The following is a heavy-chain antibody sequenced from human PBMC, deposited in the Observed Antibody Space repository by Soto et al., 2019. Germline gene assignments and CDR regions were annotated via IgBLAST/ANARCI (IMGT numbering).Heavy chain of an antibody. V-gene: IGHV1-8*01. Sequence: QVQLVQSGAEVKKPGASVKVSCKASGYTFTSYDINWLRQATGQGLEWMGWMNPNSGNTGYAQKFQGRVTMTRNTSISTDYMPLSCVRSEATAVYYCASERTYFGDYWGQGTLVTVSS. D-gene: IGHD3-9*01. CDR2: MNPNSGNT. CDR3: ASERTYFGDY. CDR1: GYTFTSYD. J-gene: IGHJ4*02.